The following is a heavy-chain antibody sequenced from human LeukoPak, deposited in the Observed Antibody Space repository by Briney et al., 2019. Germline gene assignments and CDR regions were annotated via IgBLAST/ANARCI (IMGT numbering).Heavy chain of an antibody. V-gene: IGHV1-69*05. J-gene: IGHJ5*02. CDR1: GGTFSSYA. CDR2: IIPIFGTA. Sequence: SVKVSCKASGGTFSSYAISWVRQAPGQGLEWMGRIIPIFGTANYAQKFQGRVTITTDESTSTAYMELSSLRSEDTAAYYCAAGGYCSGGSCYPFDPWGQGTLVTVSS. CDR3: AAGGYCSGGSCYPFDP. D-gene: IGHD2-15*01.